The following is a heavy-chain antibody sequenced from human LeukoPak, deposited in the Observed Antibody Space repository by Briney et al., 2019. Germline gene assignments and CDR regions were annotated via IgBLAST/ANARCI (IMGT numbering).Heavy chain of an antibody. CDR1: GGSISSYY. J-gene: IGHJ3*01. CDR3: ARDVSSPIRGPGAFDL. Sequence: SETLSLTCTVSGGSISSYYWSWIRQPPGKGLEWIGYIYYSGNTNYNPSLKSRVTISVDTSKNQFSLKLTSVTAADTAVYYCARDVSSPIRGPGAFDLWGQGTMVTVSS. V-gene: IGHV4-59*01. D-gene: IGHD3-10*01. CDR2: IYYSGNT.